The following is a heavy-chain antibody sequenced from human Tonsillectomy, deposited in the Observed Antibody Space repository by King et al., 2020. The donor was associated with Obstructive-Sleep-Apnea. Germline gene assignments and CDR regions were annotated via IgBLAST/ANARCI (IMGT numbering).Heavy chain of an antibody. CDR3: ARALGRYFDPFDY. J-gene: IGHJ4*02. CDR1: GYTFTGYY. V-gene: IGHV1-2*04. Sequence: VQLVESGAEVKKPGASVKVSCKASGYTFTGYYMYWVRQAPGQGLEWMGWINPNSGGTNYAQKFKGWVTMTRDTSISTAHMELSRLRSDDTAVYYCARALGRYFDPFDYWGQGTLVTVSS. D-gene: IGHD3-9*01. CDR2: INPNSGGT.